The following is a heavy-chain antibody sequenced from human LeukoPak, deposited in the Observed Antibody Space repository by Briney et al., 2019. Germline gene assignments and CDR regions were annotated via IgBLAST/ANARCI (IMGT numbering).Heavy chain of an antibody. J-gene: IGHJ4*02. CDR3: ASGHQGHGYTYFDY. CDR1: GXSISSYY. D-gene: IGHD5-24*01. CDR2: IYYSGST. V-gene: IGHV4-59*08. Sequence: SETLSLTCTVSGXSISSYYWSWIRQPPGKGLEWIGYIYYSGSTNYNPSLKSRVTISVDTSEKQFSLNLSSVTAADTAMYYCASGHQGHGYTYFDYWGQGTLVTVSS.